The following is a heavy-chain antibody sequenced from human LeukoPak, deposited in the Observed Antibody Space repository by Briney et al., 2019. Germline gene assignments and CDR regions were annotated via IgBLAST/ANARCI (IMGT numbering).Heavy chain of an antibody. D-gene: IGHD6-19*01. V-gene: IGHV1-3*01. CDR1: GYTFTSYA. CDR3: ARGPYSSGWSPTHFDY. Sequence: GASVKVSCKASGYTFTSYAMHWVRQAPGQRLEWMGWINAGNGNTKYSQKFQGRVTITRDTSASTAYMELSSLRSEDTAVYYCARGPYSSGWSPTHFDYWGQGTLVTVSS. CDR2: INAGNGNT. J-gene: IGHJ4*02.